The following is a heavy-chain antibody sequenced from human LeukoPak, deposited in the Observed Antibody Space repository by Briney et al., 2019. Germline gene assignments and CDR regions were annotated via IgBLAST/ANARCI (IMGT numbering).Heavy chain of an antibody. Sequence: ASVTVSCKASGYTFRGYGITWVRQAPGQGLEWMGWISAYNGETNYAQKFQGRLTMTTDTSTSTAHMELRSLRSDDTAVYYCARGYCTSTNCLYYFDYWGQGTLVTVSS. CDR3: ARGYCTSTNCLYYFDY. CDR2: ISAYNGET. J-gene: IGHJ4*02. CDR1: GYTFRGYG. D-gene: IGHD2-2*01. V-gene: IGHV1-18*01.